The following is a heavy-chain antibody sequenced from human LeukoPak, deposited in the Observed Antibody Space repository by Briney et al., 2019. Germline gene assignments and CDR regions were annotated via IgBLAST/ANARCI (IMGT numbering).Heavy chain of an antibody. CDR2: INHSGST. V-gene: IGHV4-34*01. J-gene: IGHJ5*02. CDR3: ARKGVVVPAAILMFDP. D-gene: IGHD2-2*02. CDR1: GGSLSGYY. Sequence: SETLSLTCAVYGGSLSGYYWSWIRQPPGKGLEWIGEINHSGSTNYNPSLKSRVTISVDTSKNQFSLKLSSVTAADTAVYYCARKGVVVPAAILMFDPWGQGTLVTVSS.